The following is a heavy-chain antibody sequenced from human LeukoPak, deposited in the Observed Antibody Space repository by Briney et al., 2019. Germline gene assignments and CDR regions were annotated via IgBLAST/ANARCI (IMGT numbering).Heavy chain of an antibody. V-gene: IGHV3-23*01. D-gene: IGHD3-10*01. CDR3: AKGGESYYTYYYMDV. J-gene: IGHJ6*03. Sequence: GGSLRLSCAASGFTFNNYVMTWVRQAPGRGPEWISAISESASSTYYADFVKGRFTISRDNSKNTLYLEMNSLRAEDTATYYCAKGGESYYTYYYMDVWGKGTTVSVSS. CDR1: GFTFNNYV. CDR2: ISESASST.